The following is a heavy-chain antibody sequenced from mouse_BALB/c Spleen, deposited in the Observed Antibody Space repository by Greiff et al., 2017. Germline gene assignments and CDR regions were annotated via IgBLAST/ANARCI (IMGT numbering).Heavy chain of an antibody. D-gene: IGHD1-1*01. CDR3: ASDYGKGTSYAMDY. Sequence: EVKLMESGPRLVKPSQSLSLTCTVTGYSITSDYAWNWIRQFPGNKLEWMGYISYSGSTSYNPSLKSRISITRDTSKNQFFLQLNSVTTEETATYYCASDYGKGTSYAMDYWGQGTSVTVTT. CDR2: ISYSGST. J-gene: IGHJ4*01. V-gene: IGHV3-2*02. CDR1: GYSITSDYA.